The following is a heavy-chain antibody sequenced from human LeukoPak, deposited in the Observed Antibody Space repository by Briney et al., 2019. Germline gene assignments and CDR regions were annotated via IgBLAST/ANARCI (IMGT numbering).Heavy chain of an antibody. Sequence: PSETLSLTCSVSGGSISSNMWWSWVRQTPGKGLEWIGEIYHSGSTNYNPSLKSRVTISLDKSKNQFSLKLSSVTAADTAVYYCAAISYSGTWPVGYWGQGILVTVTA. D-gene: IGHD6-25*01. CDR1: GGSISSNMW. V-gene: IGHV4-4*02. CDR2: IYHSGST. J-gene: IGHJ4*02. CDR3: AAISYSGTWPVGY.